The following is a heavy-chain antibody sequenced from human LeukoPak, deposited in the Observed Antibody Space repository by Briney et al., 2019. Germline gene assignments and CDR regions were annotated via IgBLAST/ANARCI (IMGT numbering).Heavy chain of an antibody. J-gene: IGHJ5*02. CDR1: GGSISNSNYY. CDR3: ARRSSANWFDP. V-gene: IGHV4-39*01. D-gene: IGHD3-22*01. CDR2: IYYSGTT. Sequence: SETLSLTCTVSGGSISNSNYYWGWIRQPPGKGLDWIGSIYYSGTTYYNPSLKSRVTISIDTSNNQFSLKLSSVTAADTAVYYCARRSSANWFDPWGQGTLVTVSS.